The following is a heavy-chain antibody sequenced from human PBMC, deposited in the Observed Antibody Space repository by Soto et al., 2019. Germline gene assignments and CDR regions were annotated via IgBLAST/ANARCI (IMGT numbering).Heavy chain of an antibody. J-gene: IGHJ6*02. V-gene: IGHV1-3*01. CDR1: GYTFTTYA. CDR2: INAGNGNT. D-gene: IGHD2-21*02. Sequence: ASVKVSCKASGYTFTTYAMHWVRQAPGQRLEWMGWINAGNGNTKYSQKFQGRVTITRDTSASTAYMELSSLRSEDTAVYYCASPVATVYSYYGKDVWGQGTTVTVSS. CDR3: ASPVATVYSYYGKDV.